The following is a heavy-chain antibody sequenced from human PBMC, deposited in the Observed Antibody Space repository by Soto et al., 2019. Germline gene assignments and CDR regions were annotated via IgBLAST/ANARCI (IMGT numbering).Heavy chain of an antibody. D-gene: IGHD2-2*01. Sequence: QVQLQESGPGLVKPSETLSLTCTVSGGSISSYYWSWIRQPPGKGLEWIGYIYYSGSTNYNPSLKSRVTISVDTSKNQFPLKLSSVTAADTAVYYCAALDVGPVVVVPAAIPRTHKNWFDPWGQGTLVTVSS. V-gene: IGHV4-59*08. CDR3: AALDVGPVVVVPAAIPRTHKNWFDP. J-gene: IGHJ5*02. CDR2: IYYSGST. CDR1: GGSISSYY.